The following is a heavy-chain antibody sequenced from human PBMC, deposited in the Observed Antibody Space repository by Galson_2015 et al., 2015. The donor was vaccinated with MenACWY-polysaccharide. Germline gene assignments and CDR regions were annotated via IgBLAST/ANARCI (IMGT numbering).Heavy chain of an antibody. CDR3: ARDPKQKPTTVPTGRFDY. Sequence: SVKVSCKASGYIFTTYAMNWVRQAPGQGLEWLGGISTNTGNPTYAQGFTGRFVFSLDASVSTANLQISSLKAEDTAVYYCARDPKQKPTTVPTGRFDYWGQGPWSPSPQ. CDR1: GYIFTTYA. CDR2: ISTNTGNP. J-gene: IGHJ4*02. D-gene: IGHD4-17*01. V-gene: IGHV7-4-1*02.